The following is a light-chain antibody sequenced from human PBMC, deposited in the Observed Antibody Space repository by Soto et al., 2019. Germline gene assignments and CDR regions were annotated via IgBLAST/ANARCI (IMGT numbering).Light chain of an antibody. Sequence: EIVLTQSPATLSVSPGERAALSCRASQSCSNNLAWYQQKPGQPPRLLIFGASTSATGIPARFSGSGSEAEFALTISTLQAEDFAVYYCQQYSVWPLTFGGGTKVEIK. CDR2: GAS. CDR3: QQYSVWPLT. V-gene: IGKV3D-15*01. J-gene: IGKJ4*01. CDR1: QSCSNN.